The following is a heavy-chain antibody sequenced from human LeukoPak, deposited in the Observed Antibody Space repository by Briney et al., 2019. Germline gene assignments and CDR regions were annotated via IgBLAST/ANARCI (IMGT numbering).Heavy chain of an antibody. D-gene: IGHD7-27*01. CDR3: AKDHPGYFDY. J-gene: IGHJ4*02. V-gene: IGHV3-30*18. Sequence: GGSLRLSCAASGFTFSSYGMHWVRQAPGKGLEWVAVISYDGSNKYYADSVKGRFTISRDNSKNTLYLQMNSLRAEDTAVYYCAKDHPGYFDYWGQGTLVSVSS. CDR2: ISYDGSNK. CDR1: GFTFSSYG.